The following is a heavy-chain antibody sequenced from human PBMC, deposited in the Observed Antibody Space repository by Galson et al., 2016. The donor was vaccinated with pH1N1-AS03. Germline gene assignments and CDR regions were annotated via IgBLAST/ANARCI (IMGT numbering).Heavy chain of an antibody. J-gene: IGHJ4*02. CDR3: ARVRELSLLYYFDS. CDR1: GDSMSPSY. CDR2: IHSSGVT. D-gene: IGHD3-16*02. V-gene: IGHV4-59*01. Sequence: ETLSLPCTVSGDSMSPSYWSWIRQPPGKRLEWIGFIHSSGVTTYSPSLKSRVSILVDTSQNQFSLHLRSVTAADTALYFCARVRELSLLYYFDSWGQGTQVTISS.